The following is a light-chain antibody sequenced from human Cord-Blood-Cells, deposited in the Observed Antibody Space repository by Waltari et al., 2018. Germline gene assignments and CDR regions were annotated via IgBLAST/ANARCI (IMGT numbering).Light chain of an antibody. J-gene: IGKJ2*03. CDR1: QSISSW. CDR2: KAS. CDR3: QQYNSYSPYS. Sequence: DIQMTQSPSPLPASVGDRVTIPCRASQSISSWLAWYQQKPGKAPKLLIYKASSLESGVPSRFSGSGSGTEFTLTISSLQPDDFATYYCQQYNSYSPYSFGQGTKLEIK. V-gene: IGKV1-5*03.